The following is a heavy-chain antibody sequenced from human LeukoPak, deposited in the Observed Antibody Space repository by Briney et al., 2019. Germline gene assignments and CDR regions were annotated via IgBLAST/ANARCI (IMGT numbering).Heavy chain of an antibody. CDR3: ARGQDSRKTGY. J-gene: IGHJ4*02. D-gene: IGHD2-15*01. V-gene: IGHV4-34*01. CDR1: GGSFSGYY. CDR2: IHPSGST. Sequence: PSETLSLICVVYGGSFSGYYWSWIRQPPGEGLEWIGEIHPSGSTEYSPSLNSRVTISVDTSQNQFSLTLTSVTAADTAIYYCARGQDSRKTGYWGQGTLVAVSS.